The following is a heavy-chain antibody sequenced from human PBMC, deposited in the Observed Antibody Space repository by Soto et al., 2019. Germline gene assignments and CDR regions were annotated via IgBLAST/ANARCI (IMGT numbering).Heavy chain of an antibody. CDR3: ARPLLRSYYYDSSGYYYPPGY. CDR2: IYPGDSDT. CDR1: GYSFTSYW. V-gene: IGHV5-51*01. J-gene: IGHJ4*02. Sequence: GESLKISCKGSGYSFTSYWIGWVRQMPGKGLEWMGIIYPGDSDTRYSPSFQGQVTISADKSISTAYLQWSSLKASDTAMYYCARPLLRSYYYDSSGYYYPPGYWGQGTLVTASS. D-gene: IGHD3-22*01.